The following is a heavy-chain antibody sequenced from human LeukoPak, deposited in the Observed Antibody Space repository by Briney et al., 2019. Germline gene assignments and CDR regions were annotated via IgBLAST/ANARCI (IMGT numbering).Heavy chain of an antibody. CDR2: INPNSGGT. CDR1: GYTFTGYY. D-gene: IGHD6-13*01. Sequence: ASVKVSCKASGYTFTGYYMHWVRQAPGQGLEWMGWINPNSGGTNYAQKFQGRVTMTRDTSISTAHMELSRLRSDDTAVYYCARVGYSSSWYPRMNFDYWGQGTQVTVSS. J-gene: IGHJ4*02. CDR3: ARVGYSSSWYPRMNFDY. V-gene: IGHV1-2*02.